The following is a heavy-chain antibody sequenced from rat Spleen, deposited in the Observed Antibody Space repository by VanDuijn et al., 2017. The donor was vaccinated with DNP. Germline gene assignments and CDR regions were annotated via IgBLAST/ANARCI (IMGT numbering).Heavy chain of an antibody. CDR2: IKQDSSIK. V-gene: IGHV4-2*01. Sequence: EVKLVESGGVLVQPGRSLKLSCAASGLNFRDYWMGWVRQAPGKGLDWMGEIKQDSSIKNYNPSPRDRFTISRYNDRNSLYLQMNNLGSEDTAIYYCVTRGTGSDNWFAYWGQSTLVTVSS. CDR1: GLNFRDYW. J-gene: IGHJ3*01. CDR3: VTRGTGSDNWFAY. D-gene: IGHD5-1*01.